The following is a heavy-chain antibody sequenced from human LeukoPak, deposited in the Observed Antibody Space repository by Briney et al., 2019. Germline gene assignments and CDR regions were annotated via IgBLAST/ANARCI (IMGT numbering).Heavy chain of an antibody. CDR2: INPNSGGT. V-gene: IGHV1-2*06. CDR3: ARDPIAGAGPHRDY. Sequence: GASVKVSCKASGYTFTGYYMHWVRQAPGQGLEWMGRINPNSGGTNYAQKFQGRVTMTRDTSISTAYMELSRLRSDSTAVYYCARDPIAGAGPHRDYWGQGTLVTVSS. D-gene: IGHD6-13*01. CDR1: GYTFTGYY. J-gene: IGHJ4*02.